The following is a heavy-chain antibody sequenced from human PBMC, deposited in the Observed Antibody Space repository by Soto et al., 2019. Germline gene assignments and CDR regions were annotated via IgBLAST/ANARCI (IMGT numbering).Heavy chain of an antibody. CDR3: ATELGENPASPFDS. Sequence: QVPLVQSGAEVKKPGSSVKVSCKASGVTFTSETISWVRQAPGQGLEWMGGIIPLFGAANYAQKFQGRVTITADESTSTVYMELSSLRSDDMAVYYCATELGENPASPFDSWGQGTLVTVSS. CDR1: GVTFTSET. D-gene: IGHD2-21*01. J-gene: IGHJ4*02. V-gene: IGHV1-69*01. CDR2: IIPLFGAA.